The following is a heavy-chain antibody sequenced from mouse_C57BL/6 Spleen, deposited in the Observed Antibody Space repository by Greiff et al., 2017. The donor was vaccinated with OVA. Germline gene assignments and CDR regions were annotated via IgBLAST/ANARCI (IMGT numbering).Heavy chain of an antibody. CDR1: GYTFTDYE. D-gene: IGHD2-5*01. Sequence: VQLLESGAELVRPGASVTLSCKASGYTFTDYEMHWVKQTPVHGLEWIGAIDPETGGTAYNQKFKGKAILTADKSSSTAYMELRSLTSEDSAVYYCTISPYSNYFDYWGQGTTLTVSS. J-gene: IGHJ2*01. CDR3: TISPYSNYFDY. V-gene: IGHV1-15*01. CDR2: IDPETGGT.